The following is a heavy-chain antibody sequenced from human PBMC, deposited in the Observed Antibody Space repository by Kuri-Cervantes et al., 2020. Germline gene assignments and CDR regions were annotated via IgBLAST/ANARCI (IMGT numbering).Heavy chain of an antibody. D-gene: IGHD6-19*01. J-gene: IGHJ4*02. CDR2: ISSSSSTI. CDR3: VVIAVADKTDY. V-gene: IGHV3-48*01. CDR1: GFTFDDYT. Sequence: GESLKISCAASGFTFDDYTMHWVRQAPGKGLEWVSYISSSSSTIYYADSVKGRFTISRDNSKNTLYLQMNSLRAEDTAVYYCVVIAVADKTDYWGQGTLVTVSS.